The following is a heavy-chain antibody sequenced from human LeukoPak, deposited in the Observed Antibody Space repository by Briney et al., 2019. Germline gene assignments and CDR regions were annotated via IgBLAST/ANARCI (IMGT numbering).Heavy chain of an antibody. CDR3: AVGGYDILTGHKLDY. CDR2: INHSGGT. CDR1: GGSFSGQY. V-gene: IGHV4-34*01. D-gene: IGHD3-9*01. Sequence: SETLSLTCAVYGGSFSGQYWSWIRQTPGKGLEWIGEINHSGGTNYNPSLKSRVTISVDTSKNQFSLKLSSVTAADTAVYYCAVGGYDILTGHKLDYWGQGALVTVSS. J-gene: IGHJ4*02.